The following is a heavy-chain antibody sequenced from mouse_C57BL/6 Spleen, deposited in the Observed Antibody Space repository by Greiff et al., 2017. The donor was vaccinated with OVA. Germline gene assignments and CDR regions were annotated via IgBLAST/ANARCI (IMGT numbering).Heavy chain of an antibody. D-gene: IGHD2-5*01. V-gene: IGHV1-82*01. CDR1: GYAFSSSW. CDR2: IYPGDGDT. Sequence: VQLQQSGPELVKPGASVKISCKASGYAFSSSWMNWVKQRPGKGLEWIGRIYPGDGDTNYNGKFKGKATLTADKSSSTAYMQLSSLTSEDSAVYFCASPYSNYGGWYFDVWGTGTTVTVSS. J-gene: IGHJ1*03. CDR3: ASPYSNYGGWYFDV.